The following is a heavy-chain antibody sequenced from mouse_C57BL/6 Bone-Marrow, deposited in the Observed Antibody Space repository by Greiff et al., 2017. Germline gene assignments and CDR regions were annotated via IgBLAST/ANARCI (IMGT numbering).Heavy chain of an antibody. CDR1: GYTFTSYW. V-gene: IGHV1-55*01. CDR3: ASYYYGSSPAWFAY. D-gene: IGHD1-1*01. CDR2: IYPGSGST. Sequence: VKLQQPGAELVKPGASVKMSCKASGYTFTSYWITWVKQRPGQGLEWIGDIYPGSGSTNYNEKFKSKATLTVDTSSSTAYMQLSSLTSEDSAVYYCASYYYGSSPAWFAYWGQGTLVTVSA. J-gene: IGHJ3*01.